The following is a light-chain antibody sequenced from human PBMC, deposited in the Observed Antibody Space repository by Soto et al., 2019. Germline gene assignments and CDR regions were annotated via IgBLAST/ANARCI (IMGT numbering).Light chain of an antibody. Sequence: DIQMTQSPSSLSASVGDRVTSTCQASQDISNYLNWYQQKPGKAPQLLIYDASNLETGVPSRFSGSGSGTDFTFTISSLQPEDIATYYCQQYDNHRPYTFGPGTKLEIK. V-gene: IGKV1-33*01. CDR3: QQYDNHRPYT. CDR2: DAS. CDR1: QDISNY. J-gene: IGKJ2*01.